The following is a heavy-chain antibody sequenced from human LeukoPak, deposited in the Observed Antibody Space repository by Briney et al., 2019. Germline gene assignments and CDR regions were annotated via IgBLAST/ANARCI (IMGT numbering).Heavy chain of an antibody. V-gene: IGHV3-23*01. CDR2: ISGSGGST. Sequence: GGSLRLSCAASGFTFSSYGMSWVRKAPGKGWEWVSAISGSGGSTYSADSVKGRFTISRDNSKNTLYLQMNSLRAEDTAVYYCAKDLDSSGYYYSEGYWFDPWGQGTLVTVSS. CDR3: AKDLDSSGYYYSEGYWFDP. J-gene: IGHJ5*02. D-gene: IGHD3-22*01. CDR1: GFTFSSYG.